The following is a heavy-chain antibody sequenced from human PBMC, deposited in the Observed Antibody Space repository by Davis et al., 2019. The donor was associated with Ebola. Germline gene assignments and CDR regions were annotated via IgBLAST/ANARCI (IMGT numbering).Heavy chain of an antibody. J-gene: IGHJ4*02. V-gene: IGHV3-21*01. CDR3: VRDVGLCSGGSCARYDY. CDR1: GFTFSSYW. D-gene: IGHD2-15*01. CDR2: ISPGSNYL. Sequence: GGSLRLSCAVSGFTFSSYWMSWVRQVPGKGLEWVSSISPGSNYLYYADSVKGRFTISRDNAKNSLYLQMNSLTAEDTAVYFCVRDVGLCSGGSCARYDYWGQGAPVTVSS.